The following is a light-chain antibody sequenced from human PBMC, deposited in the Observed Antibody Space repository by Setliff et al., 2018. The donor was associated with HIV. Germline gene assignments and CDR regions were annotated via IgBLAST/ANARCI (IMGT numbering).Light chain of an antibody. CDR2: EVT. CDR1: NSDVGGYNY. Sequence: SALTQPASVSGPPGQSITISCTGTNSDVGGYNYVSWYQQHPGKVPKLMIYEVTNRPSGVSNRFSGSKSDNTASLTISGLQAEDEADYYCSSYTSSNTQVFGTGTKVTVL. J-gene: IGLJ1*01. CDR3: SSYTSSNTQV. V-gene: IGLV2-14*01.